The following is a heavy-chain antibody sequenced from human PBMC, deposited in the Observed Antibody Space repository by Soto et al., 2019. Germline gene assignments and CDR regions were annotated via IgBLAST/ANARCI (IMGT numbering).Heavy chain of an antibody. CDR3: ARCRSSGGSWADDC. D-gene: IGHD2-15*01. J-gene: IGHJ4*02. V-gene: IGHV1-2*02. Sequence: QVQLVQSGAEVRKPGASVKVSCKASGYPLTDYYVHWVRQAPGQGLEWMGWFNPNDGCTKCAQKFQDRVTMTRDTSISPAYKELCGLRSDDKAVYYCARCRSSGGSWADDCWGQGTLVTVSS. CDR1: GYPLTDYY. CDR2: FNPNDGCT.